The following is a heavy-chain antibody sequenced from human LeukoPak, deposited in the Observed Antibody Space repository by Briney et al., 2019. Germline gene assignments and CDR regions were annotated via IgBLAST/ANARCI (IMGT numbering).Heavy chain of an antibody. CDR2: IRSSGST. D-gene: IGHD4-17*01. CDR1: GDSISSRSYY. CDR3: ANSLGGDYGWFGGQFGL. V-gene: IGHV4-39*02. Sequence: PSETLSLTCTVSGDSISSRSYYWAWLRQAPVKGLEWIGSIRSSGSTYYNPSLKSRLTLSVDTSKNLFSLRLISVTAADTAVYYCANSLGGDYGWFGGQFGLWGRGTLVTVSS. J-gene: IGHJ2*01.